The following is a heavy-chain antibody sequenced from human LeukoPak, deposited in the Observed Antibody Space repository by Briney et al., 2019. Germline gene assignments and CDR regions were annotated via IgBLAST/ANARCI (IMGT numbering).Heavy chain of an antibody. Sequence: PSETLSLTCAVYGGSFRGYYWSWIRQPPGKGLEWIGEINHSGSTNYNPSLKSRVTISVDTSKNQFSLKLSSVTAADTAVYYCARAPRRNYCSGGSCYPFDYWGQGTLVTVSS. J-gene: IGHJ4*02. CDR3: ARAPRRNYCSGGSCYPFDY. CDR2: INHSGST. D-gene: IGHD2-15*01. V-gene: IGHV4-34*01. CDR1: GGSFRGYY.